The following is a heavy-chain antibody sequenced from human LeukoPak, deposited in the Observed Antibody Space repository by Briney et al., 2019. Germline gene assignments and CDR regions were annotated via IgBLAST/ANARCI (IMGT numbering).Heavy chain of an antibody. V-gene: IGHV3-48*02. J-gene: IGHJ4*02. D-gene: IGHD3-10*01. CDR2: ISGLSSTI. CDR1: GFTFSSYA. Sequence: GGSLRLSCAASGFTFSSYAMNWVRQAPGQGPEWVAYISGLSSTIYYADSVKGRFTISRDNADNSLFLQMDSLRHEDTAVYYCAREGYYGSGMYPLCYFDYWGQGTLVTVSS. CDR3: AREGYYGSGMYPLCYFDY.